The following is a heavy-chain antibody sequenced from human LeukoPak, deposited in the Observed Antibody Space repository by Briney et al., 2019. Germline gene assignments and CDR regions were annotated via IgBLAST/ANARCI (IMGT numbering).Heavy chain of an antibody. Sequence: SETLSLTCAVYGGSFSGYYWSWIRQPPGKGLEWIGEINHSGSTNYNPSLKSRVTISVDTSKNQFSLKLSSVTATDTAVYYCARRKGGSGSYTGPFDYWGQGTLVTVSS. CDR2: INHSGST. CDR3: ARRKGGSGSYTGPFDY. CDR1: GGSFSGYY. V-gene: IGHV4-34*01. D-gene: IGHD3-10*01. J-gene: IGHJ4*02.